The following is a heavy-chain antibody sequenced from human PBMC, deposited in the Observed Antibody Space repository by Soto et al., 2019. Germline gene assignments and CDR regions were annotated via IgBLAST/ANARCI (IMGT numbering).Heavy chain of an antibody. J-gene: IGHJ6*02. CDR3: ARYSRFLDQMNYGMDV. D-gene: IGHD3-3*01. V-gene: IGHV1-69*06. CDR2: IIPIFGTA. CDR1: GGTFSSYA. Sequence: QVQLVQSGAEVKKPGSSVKVSCKASGGTFSSYAISWVRQAPGQGLEWMGGIIPIFGTANYAQKFQGRVTITADKATSTAYMELSSLRSEDTAVYYCARYSRFLDQMNYGMDVWGQGTTVTVSS.